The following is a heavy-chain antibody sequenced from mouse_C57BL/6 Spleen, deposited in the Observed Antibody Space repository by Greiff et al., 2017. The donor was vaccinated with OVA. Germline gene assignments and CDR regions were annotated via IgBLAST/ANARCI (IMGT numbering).Heavy chain of an antibody. Sequence: LMESGPGLVKPSQSLSLTCSVTGYSITSGYYWNWIRQFPGNKLEWMGYISYDGSNNYNPSLKNRISITRDTSKNQFFLKLNSVTTEDTATYYCASLITTVEGDYWGQGTTLTVSS. CDR3: ASLITTVEGDY. CDR2: ISYDGSN. CDR1: GYSITSGYY. V-gene: IGHV3-6*01. J-gene: IGHJ2*01. D-gene: IGHD1-1*01.